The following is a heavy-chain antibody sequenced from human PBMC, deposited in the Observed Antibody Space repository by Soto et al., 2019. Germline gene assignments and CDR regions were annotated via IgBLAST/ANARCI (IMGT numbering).Heavy chain of an antibody. D-gene: IGHD3-9*01. CDR1: GYSFTCYW. J-gene: IGHJ6*02. CDR2: IYRGDSDT. CDR3: ARQIDDILTGYDYYYGMDV. Sequence: GGSLKISCKGSGYSFTCYWIGWGRQMPGKGLEWMGIIYRGDSDTRYSPSFQGQVTISADKSISTAYLQWSSLKASDTAMYYCARQIDDILTGYDYYYGMDVWGQGTTVAVSS. V-gene: IGHV5-51*01.